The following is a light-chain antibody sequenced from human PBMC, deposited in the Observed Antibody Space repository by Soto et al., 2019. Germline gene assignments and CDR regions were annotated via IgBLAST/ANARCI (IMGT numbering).Light chain of an antibody. CDR3: QQGNNWPLT. V-gene: IGKV3-15*01. J-gene: IGKJ2*01. CDR2: GAS. CDR1: QRINSE. Sequence: EIVMTQSPATLSLSPGERAALSCRASQRINSELAWYQQKPGQPPRLLIYGASTRATGVPARFTGSESGSEFTLPISGIQSEDFAVYYCQQGNNWPLTFGKGTRLEI.